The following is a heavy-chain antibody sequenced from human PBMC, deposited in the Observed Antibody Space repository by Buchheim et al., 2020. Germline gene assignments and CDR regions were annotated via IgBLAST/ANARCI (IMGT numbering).Heavy chain of an antibody. CDR1: GFTFSSYA. Sequence: EVQLLESGGGLVQPGGSLRLSCAASGFTFSSYAMSWVRQAPGKGLEWVSAISGSGGSTYYADSVTGRFPISRDNSKNTLYLQMNSLRAEDTDVYYCAKEGYYYDSSGYYYYFDYWGQGTL. J-gene: IGHJ4*02. D-gene: IGHD3-22*01. CDR2: ISGSGGST. CDR3: AKEGYYYDSSGYYYYFDY. V-gene: IGHV3-23*01.